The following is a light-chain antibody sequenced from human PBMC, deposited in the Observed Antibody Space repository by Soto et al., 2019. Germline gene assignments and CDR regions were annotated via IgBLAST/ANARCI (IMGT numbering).Light chain of an antibody. V-gene: IGKV3-20*01. Sequence: ESVLTQSPGTLSLSPGERATLSCRASQSVSSTYLAWYHRKPGQAPRLLIYVASSRATGSPDRFSGSGSGTDFTLTISRLEPEDFAVYYCQQYGSSPRTFGQGTKVEIK. CDR3: QQYGSSPRT. CDR1: QSVSSTY. CDR2: VAS. J-gene: IGKJ1*01.